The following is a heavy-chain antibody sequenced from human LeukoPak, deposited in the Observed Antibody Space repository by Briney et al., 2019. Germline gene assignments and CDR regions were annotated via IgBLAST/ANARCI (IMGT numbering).Heavy chain of an antibody. V-gene: IGHV3-30-3*01. D-gene: IGHD3-16*01. J-gene: IGHJ4*02. CDR1: GFTFSSYA. CDR3: ARAFGGVEDY. Sequence: GGSLRLSCAASGFTFSSYAMHWVRQAPGKGLEWVAVISYDGSNKYYADSVKGRFTISRDNSKNTLYLQMNSLRAEDTAVYYCARAFGGVEDYWGQGTLVTVSS. CDR2: ISYDGSNK.